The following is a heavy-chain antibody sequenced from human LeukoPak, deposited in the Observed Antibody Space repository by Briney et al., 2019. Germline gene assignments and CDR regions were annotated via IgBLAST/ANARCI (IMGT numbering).Heavy chain of an antibody. J-gene: IGHJ4*02. CDR3: ARGYSLFDY. Sequence: PSETLSLTCAVYGGSFSGYYWSWIRQPPGKGLEWIGEINHSGSTNYNPSLKSRVTISVDTSKNQFSLKLSSVTAADTAVYCCARGYSLFDYWGQGTLVTVSS. CDR2: INHSGST. D-gene: IGHD6-13*01. V-gene: IGHV4-34*01. CDR1: GGSFSGYY.